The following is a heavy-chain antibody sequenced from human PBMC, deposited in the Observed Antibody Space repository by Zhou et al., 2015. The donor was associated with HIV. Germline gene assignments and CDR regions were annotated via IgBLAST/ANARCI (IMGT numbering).Heavy chain of an antibody. D-gene: IGHD2/OR15-2a*01. CDR2: IVPTLETT. V-gene: IGHV1-69*01. J-gene: IGHJ2*01. Sequence: QVQLVQSGAEVKKPGSSAKVSCKTSGGTFSDYSINWVRQAPGQGLEWMGAIVPTLETTNYAPKFQGRLIITADESTSTAYMELTGLRPEDTSIYFCAREHSPSFDFKTRFFDLWGRGTLVTVSA. CDR3: AREHSPSFDFKTRFFDL. CDR1: GGTFSDYS.